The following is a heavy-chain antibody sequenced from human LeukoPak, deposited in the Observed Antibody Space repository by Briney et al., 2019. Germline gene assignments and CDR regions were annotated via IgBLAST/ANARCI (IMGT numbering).Heavy chain of an antibody. CDR3: ARTSSVTPTPSFDS. CDR1: GFTVSSNH. D-gene: IGHD4-17*01. Sequence: GGSLRLSCAASGFTVSSNHNHMSWVRQAPGKGLEWVSSISSSSSYIYYPDSVKGRFTISRDNAKNSLYLQMNSLRAEDTAVYYCARTSSVTPTPSFDSWGQETLVTVSS. J-gene: IGHJ4*02. CDR2: ISSSSSYI. V-gene: IGHV3-21*01.